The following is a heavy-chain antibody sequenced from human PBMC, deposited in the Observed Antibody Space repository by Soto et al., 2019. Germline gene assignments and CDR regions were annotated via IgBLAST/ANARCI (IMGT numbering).Heavy chain of an antibody. D-gene: IGHD2-8*01. CDR2: IYYSGRT. V-gene: IGHV4-31*03. CDR1: GGSISSGGYY. J-gene: IGHJ5*02. CDR3: ARELIGGATIPAFDP. Sequence: QVQLQESGPGLVKPSQTLSLTCTVSGGSISSGGYYWSWIRQHPGKGLEWIGYIYYSGRTYYNPSLKSRVTMSVDPSKNPFSLQLGSGTAADTAVYDCARELIGGATIPAFDPGGQGTLVTVSS.